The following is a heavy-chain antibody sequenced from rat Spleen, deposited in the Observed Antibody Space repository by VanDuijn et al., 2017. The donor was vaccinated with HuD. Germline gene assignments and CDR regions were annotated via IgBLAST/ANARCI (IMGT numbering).Heavy chain of an antibody. CDR2: ISTGGSNS. D-gene: IGHD1-6*01. V-gene: IGHV5S23*01. J-gene: IGHJ3*01. CDR3: TRHGYTTDYLNWFAY. CDR1: GFTCRNYD. Sequence: VQLVESGGGLVQPGRSLKLSCEASGFTCRNYDLAWFRQAPTKSLEWVASISTGGSNSNYRNSVEGRLPISRDNTKSTLYLHMDSLRSEDTATYYCTRHGYTTDYLNWFAYWGQGTLVTVSS.